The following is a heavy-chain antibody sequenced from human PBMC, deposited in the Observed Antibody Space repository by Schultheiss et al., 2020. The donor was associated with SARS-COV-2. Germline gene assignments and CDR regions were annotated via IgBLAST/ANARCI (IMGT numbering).Heavy chain of an antibody. CDR2: INPNSGGT. D-gene: IGHD6-19*01. CDR1: GYTFTGYY. V-gene: IGHV1-2*04. CDR3: ARETIAVAGIGGIGVNQIRGYYGMDV. J-gene: IGHJ6*02. Sequence: GESLKISCKASGYTFTGYYMHWVRQAPGQGLEWMGWINPNSGGTNYAQKFQGWVTMTRDTSISTAYMELSRLRSDDTAVYYCARETIAVAGIGGIGVNQIRGYYGMDVWGQGTTVTVSS.